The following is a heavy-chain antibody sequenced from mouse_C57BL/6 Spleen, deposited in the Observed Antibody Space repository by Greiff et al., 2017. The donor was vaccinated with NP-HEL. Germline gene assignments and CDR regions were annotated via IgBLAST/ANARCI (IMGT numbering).Heavy chain of an antibody. V-gene: IGHV14-4*01. CDR3: TTFGPLG. D-gene: IGHD6-1*01. Sequence: EVQRVESGAELVRPGASVKLSCTASGFNIKDDYMHWVKQRPEQGLEWIGWIDPENGDTEYASKFQGKATITADTSSNTAYLQLSSLTSEDTAVYYCTTFGPLGWGQGTLVTVSA. J-gene: IGHJ3*01. CDR2: IDPENGDT. CDR1: GFNIKDDY.